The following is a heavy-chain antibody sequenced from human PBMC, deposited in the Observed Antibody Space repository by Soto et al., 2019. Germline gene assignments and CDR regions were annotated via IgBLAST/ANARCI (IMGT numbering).Heavy chain of an antibody. CDR1: GYTFTGYY. CDR2: INPNSGGT. V-gene: IGHV1-2*04. J-gene: IGHJ4*02. D-gene: IGHD2-2*01. Sequence: ASVKVSCKASGYTFTGYYMHWVRQAPGQGLEWMGWINPNSGGTNYAQKFQGWVTMTRDTSISTAYMELSRLRSDDTAVYYCARATVLGVKAAPLFDCGGQGTVVTGSS. CDR3: ARATVLGVKAAPLFDC.